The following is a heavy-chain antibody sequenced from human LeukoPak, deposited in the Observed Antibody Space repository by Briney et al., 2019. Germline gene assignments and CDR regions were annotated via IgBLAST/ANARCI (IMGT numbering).Heavy chain of an antibody. CDR3: VKDQGFYYDSSVYY. CDR2: ISGSGTST. D-gene: IGHD3-22*01. J-gene: IGHJ4*02. V-gene: IGHV3-23*01. Sequence: GGSLRLSCAASGFTFSSYAMSWVRQAPGKGLEWVSAISGSGTSTYYSDSVKGRFTISRDNSKNTLYLQMNSLRAEDTAVYYCVKDQGFYYDSSVYYWGQGTLVTVSS. CDR1: GFTFSSYA.